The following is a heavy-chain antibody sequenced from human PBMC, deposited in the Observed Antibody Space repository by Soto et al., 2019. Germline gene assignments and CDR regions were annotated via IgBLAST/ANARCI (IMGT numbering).Heavy chain of an antibody. CDR3: AKDWESGHYYGSGSPPDV. CDR1: GFTFSSYG. V-gene: IGHV3-30*18. CDR2: ISYDGSNK. J-gene: IGHJ6*02. Sequence: GGSLRLSCAASGFTFSSYGMHWVRQAPGKGLEWVAVISYDGSNKYYADSVKGRFTISRDNSKNTLYLQMNSLRAEDTAVYYCAKDWESGHYYGSGSPPDVWGQGATVTVSS. D-gene: IGHD3-10*01.